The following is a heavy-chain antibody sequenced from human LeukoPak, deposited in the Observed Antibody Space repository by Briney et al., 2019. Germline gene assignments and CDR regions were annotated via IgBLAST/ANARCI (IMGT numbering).Heavy chain of an antibody. CDR1: GGSISSGGYY. J-gene: IGHJ1*01. D-gene: IGHD4-17*01. CDR2: IYYSGST. Sequence: SETLSLTCTVSGGSISSGGYYWSWIRQHPGKGLEWIGYIYYSGSTYYNPSLRSRVTISVDTSKNQFSLKLSSVTAADTAVYYCARPTTVTTHYFQYWGQGTLVTVSS. V-gene: IGHV4-31*03. CDR3: ARPTTVTTHYFQY.